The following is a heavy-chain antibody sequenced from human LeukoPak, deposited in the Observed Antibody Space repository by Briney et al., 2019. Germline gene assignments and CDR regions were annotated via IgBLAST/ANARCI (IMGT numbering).Heavy chain of an antibody. CDR3: ARVYSSGMDV. CDR2: VHYSGST. Sequence: SETLSRTCTVSGGSISSYYWSWVRQPPGKGLEWIGYVHYSGSTKYNPSLKSRVTISVDTSRDQFSLKLTSVTAADTAVYYCARVYSSGMDVWGQGTTVTVSS. D-gene: IGHD2-21*01. V-gene: IGHV4-59*01. CDR1: GGSISSYY. J-gene: IGHJ6*02.